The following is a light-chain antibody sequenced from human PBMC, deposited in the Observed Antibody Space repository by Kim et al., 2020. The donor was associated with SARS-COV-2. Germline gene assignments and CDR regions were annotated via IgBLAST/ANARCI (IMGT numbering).Light chain of an antibody. V-gene: IGLV7-43*01. CDR3: LLYHDGAQV. J-gene: IGLJ3*02. CDR2: GVR. Sequence: GGTVARTCAADTGTVTSSYYPSWFQQKPGHPPTELIFGVRRKHSWTPARFSGSLRGGKAVLTVADVQPEDEADYYCLLYHDGAQVFGGGTQLTVL. CDR1: TGTVTSSYY.